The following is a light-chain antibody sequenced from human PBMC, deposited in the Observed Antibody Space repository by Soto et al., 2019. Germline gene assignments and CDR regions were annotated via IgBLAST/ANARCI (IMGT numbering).Light chain of an antibody. V-gene: IGKV3D-15*01. J-gene: IGKJ4*01. Sequence: IVLTQSPATLSVSPGERVTLSYRASENVGTNLAWYQQRPGQPPRLLIYGSSTRATGISATFSGSGSRTDFTLTISSLQSEDSAVYYCQQYNNWGLSFGGGTRVEIK. CDR1: ENVGTN. CDR2: GSS. CDR3: QQYNNWGLS.